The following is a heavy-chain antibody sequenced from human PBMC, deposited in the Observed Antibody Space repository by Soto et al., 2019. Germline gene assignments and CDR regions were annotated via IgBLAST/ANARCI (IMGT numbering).Heavy chain of an antibody. J-gene: IGHJ4*02. CDR2: ISYDGSNK. D-gene: IGHD6-13*01. V-gene: IGHV3-30*18. Sequence: PGGSLRLSCAASGFTFSSYGMHWVRQAPGKGLEWVAVISYDGSNKYYADSVKGRFTISRDNSKNTLYLQMNSLRAEDTAVYYCAKDQDSSWPRWYYFDYWGQGTLVTVSS. CDR3: AKDQDSSWPRWYYFDY. CDR1: GFTFSSYG.